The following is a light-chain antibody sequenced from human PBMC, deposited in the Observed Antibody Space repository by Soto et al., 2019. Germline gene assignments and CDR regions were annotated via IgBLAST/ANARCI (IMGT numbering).Light chain of an antibody. J-gene: IGLJ2*01. CDR1: SSDVGSYNL. CDR3: CSYAGSSTFV. CDR2: EGS. Sequence: QSVLTQPASVSGSPGQSITISCTGTSSDVGSYNLVSWYQQHPGKAPKLMIYEGSKRPSGVSNRFSGSKSGNTASLTISGLQAEDEADYYCCSYAGSSTFVFGGGTPLTVL. V-gene: IGLV2-23*03.